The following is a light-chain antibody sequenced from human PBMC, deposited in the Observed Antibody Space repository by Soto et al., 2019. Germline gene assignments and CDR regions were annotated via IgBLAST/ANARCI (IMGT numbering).Light chain of an antibody. CDR1: SSDVGAYNY. CDR2: EVS. CDR3: EAWDSSLSAGV. J-gene: IGLJ3*02. V-gene: IGLV2-8*01. Sequence: QSVLTQPPSASGSPGQSVTISCTGTSSDVGAYNYVSWYQQHPGKVPRLMIYEVSKRPSGVPDRFSGSKSGNTASLTVSGLQAEDEADYYCEAWDSSLSAGVFGGGTKVTVL.